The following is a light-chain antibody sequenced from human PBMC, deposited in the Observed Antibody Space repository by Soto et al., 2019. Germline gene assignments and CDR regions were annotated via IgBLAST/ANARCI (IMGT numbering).Light chain of an antibody. CDR1: QSVGSN. V-gene: IGKV3-15*01. J-gene: IGKJ4*01. Sequence: EIVMTQSPATLSVSPGGRATLSCRASQSVGSNLAWYQQKPGRAPRLLIYGASTRANGIPARFSGSGYGTEFTLTISSLQSEDFVVYYCQQYDNWPPLTFGGGTKVEIK. CDR2: GAS. CDR3: QQYDNWPPLT.